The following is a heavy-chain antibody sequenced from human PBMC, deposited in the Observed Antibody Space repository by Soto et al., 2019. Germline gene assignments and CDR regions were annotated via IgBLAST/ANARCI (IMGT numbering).Heavy chain of an antibody. V-gene: IGHV3-30*18. J-gene: IGHJ5*02. CDR2: ISYDGSNK. CDR3: VKDGEAGRPGWFDT. D-gene: IGHD6-6*01. Sequence: PGGSLRLSCAASGFTFSSYGMHWVRQAPGKRLESVAVISYDGSNKYYADSVKARFTISRDNSKNTLYLQMNSLRVDDAALYYCVKDGEAGRPGWFDTWGQGTQVTVSS. CDR1: GFTFSSYG.